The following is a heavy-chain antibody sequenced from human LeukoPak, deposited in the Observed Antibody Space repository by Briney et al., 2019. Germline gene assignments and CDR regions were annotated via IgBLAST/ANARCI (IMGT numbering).Heavy chain of an antibody. V-gene: IGHV3-23*01. CDR3: AKDLDGYNPQLDY. J-gene: IGHJ4*02. Sequence: GGSLRLSCADSGFAFGSCAMSWVRQAPGKGLEWVSAISGSGGSTYYADSVKGRFTISRDNSKNTLYLQMNSLRAEDTAVYYCAKDLDGYNPQLDYWGQGTLVTVSS. CDR1: GFAFGSCA. D-gene: IGHD5-24*01. CDR2: ISGSGGST.